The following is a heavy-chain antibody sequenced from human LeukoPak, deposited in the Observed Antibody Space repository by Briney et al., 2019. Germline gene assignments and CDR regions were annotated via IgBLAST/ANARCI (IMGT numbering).Heavy chain of an antibody. J-gene: IGHJ5*02. CDR2: IYYSGST. CDR1: GGSVSSGSYY. CDR3: ARDLGYSRSSGRFDWFDP. D-gene: IGHD6-6*01. V-gene: IGHV4-61*01. Sequence: PSETLSLTCTVSGGSVSSGSYYWSWTRQPPGKGLEWIGYIYYSGSTNYNPSLKSRVTISVATSKNQFSLELSSVTAADTAVYYCARDLGYSRSSGRFDWFDPWGQGTLVTVSS.